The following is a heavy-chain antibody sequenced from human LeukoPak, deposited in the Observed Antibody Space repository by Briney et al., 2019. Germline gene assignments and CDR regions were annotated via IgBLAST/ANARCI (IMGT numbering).Heavy chain of an antibody. J-gene: IGHJ4*02. CDR2: ISSSSSYI. CDR3: AREEHSSSRYRGSLDY. CDR1: GFTFSSYS. D-gene: IGHD6-13*01. Sequence: GGSLRLSCAASGFTFSSYSMNWVRQAPGKGLEWVSSISSSSSYIYYADSVKGRFTISRDNAKNSLYLQMNSLRAEDTAVYYCAREEHSSSRYRGSLDYWGQGTLVTVSS. V-gene: IGHV3-21*01.